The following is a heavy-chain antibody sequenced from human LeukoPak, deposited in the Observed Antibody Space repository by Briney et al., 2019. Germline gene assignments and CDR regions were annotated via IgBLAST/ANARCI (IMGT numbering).Heavy chain of an antibody. CDR3: AVGKDIVVVVAADNWFDP. CDR2: IIPIFGTA. V-gene: IGHV1-69*05. Sequence: ASVKVSCKASGGTFSSYAISWVRQAPGQGLEWMGGIIPIFGTANYAQKFQGRVTITTDESTSTAYMELSSLRSEDTAVYYCAVGKDIVVVVAADNWFDPWGQGTLVTVSS. D-gene: IGHD2-15*01. CDR1: GGTFSSYA. J-gene: IGHJ5*02.